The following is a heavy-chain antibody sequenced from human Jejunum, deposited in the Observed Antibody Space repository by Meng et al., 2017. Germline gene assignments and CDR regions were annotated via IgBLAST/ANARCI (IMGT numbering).Heavy chain of an antibody. CDR3: ARNMVRGLYYFDY. CDR1: GGTFSNYA. J-gene: IGHJ4*02. V-gene: IGHV1-2*06. Sequence: QVHLVQSGGEVKKPGSSVKGSCEASGGTFSNYAISWVRQAPGQGLEWMGRINPNSGATNYAQKFQGRVTMTRDTSISTAYMEVTRLRSDDTAVYYCARNMVRGLYYFDYWGQGTLVTVSS. D-gene: IGHD3-10*01. CDR2: INPNSGAT.